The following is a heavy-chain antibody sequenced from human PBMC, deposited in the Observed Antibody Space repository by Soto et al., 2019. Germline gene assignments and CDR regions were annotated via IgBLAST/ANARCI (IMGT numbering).Heavy chain of an antibody. Sequence: GGSLRLSCAASGFTFSSYSMNWVRQAPGKGLEWVSSISSSSSYIYYADSVKGRFTISRDNAKNSLYLQMNSLRAEDTAVYYCARDPEITMVRGVDFDYWGQGTLVTVSS. D-gene: IGHD3-10*01. CDR1: GFTFSSYS. CDR2: ISSSSSYI. V-gene: IGHV3-21*01. J-gene: IGHJ4*02. CDR3: ARDPEITMVRGVDFDY.